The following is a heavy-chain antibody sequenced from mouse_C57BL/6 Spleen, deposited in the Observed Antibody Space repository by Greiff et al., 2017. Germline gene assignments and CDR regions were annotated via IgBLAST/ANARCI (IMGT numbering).Heavy chain of an antibody. Sequence: EVKLQESGPELVKPGASVKISCKASGYSFTDYNMNWVKQSNGKSLEWIGVIYPNYGTTSYNQKFKGKATLTVDQSSSTAYMQLNSLTSEDSAVYYCARSRNGHGPLYAMDYWGQGTSVTVSS. CDR1: GYSFTDYN. V-gene: IGHV1-39*01. J-gene: IGHJ4*01. CDR3: ARSRNGHGPLYAMDY. CDR2: IYPNYGTT. D-gene: IGHD3-1*01.